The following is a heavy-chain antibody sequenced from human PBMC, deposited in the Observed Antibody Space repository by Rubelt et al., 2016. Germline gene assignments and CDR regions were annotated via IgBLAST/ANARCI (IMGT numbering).Heavy chain of an antibody. CDR1: GGSISRSRYY. Sequence: QLQLQESGPGLVKPSETLSLTCIVSGGSISRSRYYWGWIRQPPGNGLEWIGEINHSGKTNYNPSLKSRVPVSVDTSKNQFSWELSSVTAADTAVYYCASGNYYYGMDVWGQGTTVTVSS. V-gene: IGHV4-39*07. D-gene: IGHD1-26*01. CDR3: ASGNYYYGMDV. J-gene: IGHJ6*02. CDR2: INHSGKT.